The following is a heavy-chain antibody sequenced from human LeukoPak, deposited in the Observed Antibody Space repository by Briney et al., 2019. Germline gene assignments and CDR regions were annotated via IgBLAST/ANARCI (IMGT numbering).Heavy chain of an antibody. Sequence: PGGSLRLSCAASGFTFSSYGMHWVRQAPGKGLEWVTYIRYDGSNKYYADSVKGRFTISRDNSKNTLYLQMNSLRAEDTAVYYCAKAYSSYIDYWGQGTLVTVSS. CDR2: IRYDGSNK. J-gene: IGHJ4*02. V-gene: IGHV3-30*02. CDR1: GFTFSSYG. D-gene: IGHD2-21*01. CDR3: AKAYSSYIDY.